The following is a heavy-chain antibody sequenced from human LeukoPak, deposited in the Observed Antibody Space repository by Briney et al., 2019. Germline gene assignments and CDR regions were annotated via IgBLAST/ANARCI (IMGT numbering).Heavy chain of an antibody. J-gene: IGHJ1*01. Sequence: ASVKVSCKPSGYSFIYYYIHWVRQAPGQGLEWMGWINSNSADTNYAQNFQGRVTMTRDTSISTAYMELSRLRSDDTALYYCARIGISARGTNFHHWGQGTLVTVSS. CDR1: GYSFIYYY. CDR3: ARIGISARGTNFHH. CDR2: INSNSADT. D-gene: IGHD6-13*01. V-gene: IGHV1-2*02.